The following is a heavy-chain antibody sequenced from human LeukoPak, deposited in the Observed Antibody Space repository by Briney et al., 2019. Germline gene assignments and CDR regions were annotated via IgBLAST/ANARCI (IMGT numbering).Heavy chain of an antibody. CDR3: ARLVGCGSTNCYSPDNWFDP. V-gene: IGHV1-8*01. D-gene: IGHD2-2*01. Sequence: ASVKVSCKASGYPFNSYDINWVRQATGHGLEWMGWINPNSGSSDSAQKFQGRVTMTADTPISTAYMELNNLRSEDTAVYYCARLVGCGSTNCYSPDNWFDPWGQGTLVTVSS. CDR2: INPNSGSS. CDR1: GYPFNSYD. J-gene: IGHJ5*02.